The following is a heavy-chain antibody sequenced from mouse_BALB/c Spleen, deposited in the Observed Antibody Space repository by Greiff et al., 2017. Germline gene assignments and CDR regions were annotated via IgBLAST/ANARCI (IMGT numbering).Heavy chain of an antibody. Sequence: EVKLVESGGGLVQPGGSRKLSCAASGFTFSSFGMHWVRQAPEKGLEWVAYISSGSSTIYYADTVKGRFTISRDNPKNTLFLQMTRLRSEDTAMYYCASSLLRLRAMDYWGQGTSVTVAS. CDR1: GFTFSSFG. V-gene: IGHV5-17*02. CDR2: ISSGSSTI. D-gene: IGHD1-2*01. J-gene: IGHJ4*01. CDR3: ASSLLRLRAMDY.